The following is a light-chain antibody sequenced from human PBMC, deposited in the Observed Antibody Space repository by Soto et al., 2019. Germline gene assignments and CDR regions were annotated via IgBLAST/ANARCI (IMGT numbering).Light chain of an antibody. V-gene: IGKV1-5*01. CDR1: RSVDNW. CDR3: QQYYSYST. Sequence: DIQMTQSPSTLSASLGDRVTITCRASRSVDNWLAWYQQETGKAPKLLIYEASSLASGVPSRFSGSGSGTDFALTISSLQPDDFAYYCCQQYYSYSTFGPGTKVDI. J-gene: IGKJ3*01. CDR2: EAS.